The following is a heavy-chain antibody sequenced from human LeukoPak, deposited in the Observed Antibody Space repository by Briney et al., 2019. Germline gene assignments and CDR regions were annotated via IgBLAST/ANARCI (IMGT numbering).Heavy chain of an antibody. J-gene: IGHJ4*02. Sequence: PSETLSLTCTVSGGSISSYYWSWIRQPPGKGLEWIGYIYYSGSTNYNPSLKSRVTISVDTSKNQFSLKLSSVTAADTAVYYRARLAGIQLFDYWGQGTLVTVSS. CDR3: ARLAGIQLFDY. CDR2: IYYSGST. CDR1: GGSISSYY. D-gene: IGHD5-18*01. V-gene: IGHV4-59*01.